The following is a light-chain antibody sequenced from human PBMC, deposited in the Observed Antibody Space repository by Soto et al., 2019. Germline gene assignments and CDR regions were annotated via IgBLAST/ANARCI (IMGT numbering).Light chain of an antibody. V-gene: IGKV1-5*01. CDR2: DAS. CDR1: QSISSW. Sequence: IQRTLSPSTLSAAVGDRVAITFLSSQSISSWLAWYQQKPGKAPKLLIYDASSLESGVPSRFSGSGSGTEFTLTISSLQPDHVATYYCQQYNSYPWTFGQGTKVDI. CDR3: QQYNSYPWT. J-gene: IGKJ1*01.